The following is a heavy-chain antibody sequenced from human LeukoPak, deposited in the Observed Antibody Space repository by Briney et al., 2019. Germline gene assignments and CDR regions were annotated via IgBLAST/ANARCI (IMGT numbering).Heavy chain of an antibody. J-gene: IGHJ6*03. Sequence: SETLSLTCTVSGGSISSGSYYWSWIRQPAGKGLEWIGRIYTSGSTNYNPPLKSRVTISVDTSKNQFSLKLSSVTAADTAVYYCARGSIRWAYYMDVWGKGTTVTVSS. CDR2: IYTSGST. CDR1: GGSISSGSYY. CDR3: ARGSIRWAYYMDV. V-gene: IGHV4-61*02. D-gene: IGHD4-23*01.